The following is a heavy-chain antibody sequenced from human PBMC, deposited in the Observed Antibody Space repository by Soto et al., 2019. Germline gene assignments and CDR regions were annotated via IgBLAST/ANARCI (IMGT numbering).Heavy chain of an antibody. D-gene: IGHD1-26*01. CDR1: GGSISSYY. CDR2: IYYSGST. V-gene: IGHV4-59*01. Sequence: QVQLQESGPGLVKPSETLSLTCTVSGGSISSYYWSWIRQPPGKGLEWIGYIYYSGSTNYNPSLKSRVTLSVDTSKNQFALQLSSVTAADTAVYYCARGDSGGSYWRSYYYGMDVWGPGTTVTVSS. J-gene: IGHJ6*02. CDR3: ARGDSGGSYWRSYYYGMDV.